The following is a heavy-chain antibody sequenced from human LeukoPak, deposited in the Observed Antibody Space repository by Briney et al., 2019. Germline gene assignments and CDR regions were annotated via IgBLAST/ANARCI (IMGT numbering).Heavy chain of an antibody. J-gene: IGHJ4*02. CDR3: ARSRMVRGVIPLYYFDY. Sequence: KPSETPSLTCTVSGGSISSYYWSWIRQPPGKGLEWIGYIYYSGSTNYNPSLKSRVTISVDTSKNQFSLKLSSVTAADTAVYYCARSRMVRGVIPLYYFDYWGQGTLVTVSS. D-gene: IGHD3-10*01. CDR1: GGSISSYY. CDR2: IYYSGST. V-gene: IGHV4-59*01.